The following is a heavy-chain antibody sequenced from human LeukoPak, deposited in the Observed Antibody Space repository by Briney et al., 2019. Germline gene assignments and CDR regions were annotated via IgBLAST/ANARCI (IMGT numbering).Heavy chain of an antibody. J-gene: IGHJ4*02. D-gene: IGHD3-16*02. CDR2: ISNSGGSA. CDR3: AKGLRLGELSSGFDY. V-gene: IGHV3-23*01. CDR1: GFTFSNYA. Sequence: PGGSLRLSCGASGFTFSNYAMNWVRQAPGKGLEWVSGISNSGGSAYYADFVKGRFTISRDNSRSTLYLQMNSLRAEDTAVYYCAKGLRLGELSSGFDYWGQGTLVTVSS.